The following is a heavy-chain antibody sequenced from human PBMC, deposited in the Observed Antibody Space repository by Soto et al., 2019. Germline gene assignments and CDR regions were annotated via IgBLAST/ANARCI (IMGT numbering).Heavy chain of an antibody. Sequence: ASVKVSCKASGYTFGTYGISWARQAPGQGLEWMGWISAYNGFTNYAQKFQGRVTMTTDTSTSIAYMELGSLKSDDTAAYYCAIVAPAALNLELPAPQYYWGQGTLVSVSS. V-gene: IGHV1-18*01. CDR3: AIVAPAALNLELPAPQYY. CDR1: GYTFGTYG. J-gene: IGHJ4*02. CDR2: ISAYNGFT. D-gene: IGHD1-7*01.